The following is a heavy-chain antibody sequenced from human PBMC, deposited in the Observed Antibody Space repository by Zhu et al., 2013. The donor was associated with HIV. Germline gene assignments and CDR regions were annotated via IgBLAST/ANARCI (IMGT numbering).Heavy chain of an antibody. CDR2: ISYDGSNK. V-gene: IGHV3-30-3*01. Sequence: VQLVESGGGVVQPGRSLRLSCAASGFTFSSYAMHWVRQAPGKGLEWVAVISYDGSNKYYADSVKGRFTISRDNSKNTLYLQMNSLRAEDTAVYYCARGWYYDSSGKMGAFDIWGQGDNGHRLF. CDR3: ARGWYYDSSGKMGAFDI. J-gene: IGHJ3*02. D-gene: IGHD3-22*01. CDR1: GFTFSSYA.